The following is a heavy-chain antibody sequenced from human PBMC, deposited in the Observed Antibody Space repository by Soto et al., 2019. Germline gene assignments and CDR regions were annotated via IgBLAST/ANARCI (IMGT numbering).Heavy chain of an antibody. V-gene: IGHV5-51*01. Sequence: VESLKISCKCSGYSFTRYWIGWVRQMPGKGLECMGIIYPGDSDTRYSPSFQGQVTISADKSISTAYLQWSSLKASDTAMYDCERHDKAMDQFDYWGQGTLVTVSS. CDR1: GYSFTRYW. CDR3: ERHDKAMDQFDY. D-gene: IGHD2-2*03. CDR2: IYPGDSDT. J-gene: IGHJ4*02.